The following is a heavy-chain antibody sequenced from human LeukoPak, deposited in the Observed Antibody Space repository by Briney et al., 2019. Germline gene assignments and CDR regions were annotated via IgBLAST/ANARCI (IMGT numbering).Heavy chain of an antibody. CDR1: GFRFSGIG. J-gene: IGHJ4*02. CDR3: ARDHKGGPSDY. D-gene: IGHD2-15*01. Sequence: GGSLRLSCAASGFRFSGIGMHWVRQAPGKGLDWVAYIRNDGGKQYADSVKGRFSISRDNSKNTLSLEMNSLRAEDTAVYYCARDHKGGPSDYWGQGTLVTVSS. CDR2: IRNDGGK. V-gene: IGHV3-30*02.